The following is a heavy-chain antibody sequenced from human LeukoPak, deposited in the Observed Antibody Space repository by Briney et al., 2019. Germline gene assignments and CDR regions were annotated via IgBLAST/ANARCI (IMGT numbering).Heavy chain of an antibody. J-gene: IGHJ4*02. CDR3: AGGDDYGGNSILY. CDR1: GGTFSSYT. CDR2: INPNSGGT. Sequence: GASVKVSCKASGGTFSSYTISWVRQAPGQGLEWMGWINPNSGGTNYAQKFQGRDTMTRDTSITTAYLELSSLRSDDTAVYYCAGGDDYGGNSILYWGQGTLVTVSS. D-gene: IGHD4-23*01. V-gene: IGHV1-2*02.